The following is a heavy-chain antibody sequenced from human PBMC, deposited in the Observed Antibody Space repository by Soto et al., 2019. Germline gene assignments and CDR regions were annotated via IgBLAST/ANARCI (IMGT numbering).Heavy chain of an antibody. D-gene: IGHD2-15*01. CDR3: ARGFEGYCSGGSCDVDP. J-gene: IGHJ5*02. CDR1: GGSFSGYY. Sequence: PSETLSLTCAVYGGSFSGYYWSWIRQPPGKGLGWIGEINHSGSTNYNPSLKSRVTISVDTSKNQFSLKLSSVTAADTAVYYCARGFEGYCSGGSCDVDPWGQGTLVTVSS. V-gene: IGHV4-34*01. CDR2: INHSGST.